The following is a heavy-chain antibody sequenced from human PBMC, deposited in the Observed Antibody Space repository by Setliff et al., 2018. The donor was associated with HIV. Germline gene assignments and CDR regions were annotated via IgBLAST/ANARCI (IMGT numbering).Heavy chain of an antibody. V-gene: IGHV3-30*04. CDR3: ARSPYGGNPYLFDF. J-gene: IGHJ4*02. CDR2: FSADEDIE. D-gene: IGHD4-17*01. Sequence: WIRQPPGKGLEWMAVFSADEDIEYYADSVRERFTIFRDSSKNTLYLQMSSLRADDTAVYYCARSPYGGNPYLFDFWGQGTLVTVSS.